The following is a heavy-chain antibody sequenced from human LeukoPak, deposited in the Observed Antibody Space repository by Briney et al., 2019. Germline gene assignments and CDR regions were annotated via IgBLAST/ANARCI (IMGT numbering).Heavy chain of an antibody. CDR1: GFTFSSYW. CDR2: IKQDGSEK. D-gene: IGHD3-10*01. CDR3: AKGGRTGGSITMLRGVRTYHYYMDV. V-gene: IGHV3-7*03. Sequence: GGSLRLSCAASGFTFSSYWMSWGRQAPGKGLEWVANIKQDGSEKYYVDSAKGRFTISRDNSKNTLYLQMNSLRAEDTAVYYCAKGGRTGGSITMLRGVRTYHYYMDVWGKGTTVTISS. J-gene: IGHJ6*03.